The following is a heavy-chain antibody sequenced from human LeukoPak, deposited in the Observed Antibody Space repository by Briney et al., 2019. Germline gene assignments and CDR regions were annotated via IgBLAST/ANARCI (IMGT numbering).Heavy chain of an antibody. D-gene: IGHD2-2*02. Sequence: GGSLRLSCAASGFTFSSYAVSWVRQAPGKGLEWVSAMSGTGGYTYYADSVKGRFTISRDSSKNTLYLQMNSLRGEDTAIYYCAKELGHTLPFDCWGQGTLVTVSS. J-gene: IGHJ4*02. CDR3: AKELGHTLPFDC. V-gene: IGHV3-23*01. CDR1: GFTFSSYA. CDR2: MSGTGGYT.